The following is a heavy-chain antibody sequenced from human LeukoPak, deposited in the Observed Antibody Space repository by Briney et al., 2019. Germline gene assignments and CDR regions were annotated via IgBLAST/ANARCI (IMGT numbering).Heavy chain of an antibody. CDR2: VYYSGST. J-gene: IGHJ3*02. D-gene: IGHD1-26*01. CDR1: GGSISSSHYY. CDR3: AREWDPRVIDAFDI. V-gene: IGHV4-39*07. Sequence: PSETLSLTCSVSGGSISSSHYYWGWIRQPPGKGLQWIGSVYYSGSTYYSPSLKSRVTISVDTSKNQFSLKLSSVTAADTAVYYCAREWDPRVIDAFDIWGQGTMVTVSS.